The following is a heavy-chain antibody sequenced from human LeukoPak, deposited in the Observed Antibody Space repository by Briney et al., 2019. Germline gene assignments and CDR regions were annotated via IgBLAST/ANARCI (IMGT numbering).Heavy chain of an antibody. V-gene: IGHV3-30-3*01. CDR1: RFTFSSYA. CDR2: ISFDGSQK. CDR3: ARDIAVAY. Sequence: PGGSLRLSCAASRFTFSSYAMHWVRQAPGKGLEWVAVISFDGSQKYYADSVKGRFTISRDNAKNSLYLQMNSLRAEDTAVYYCARDIAVAYWGQGTLVTVSS. D-gene: IGHD6-19*01. J-gene: IGHJ4*02.